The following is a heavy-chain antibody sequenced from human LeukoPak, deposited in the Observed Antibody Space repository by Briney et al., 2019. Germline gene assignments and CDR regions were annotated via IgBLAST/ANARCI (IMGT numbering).Heavy chain of an antibody. V-gene: IGHV4-39*01. D-gene: IGHD3-10*01. CDR2: IYYSGST. CDR1: GGSISGYY. CDR3: ARRVLLWFDAPGYYFDY. J-gene: IGHJ4*02. Sequence: SETLSLTCSVSGGSISGYYWGWIRQPPGKGLEWIGSIYYSGSTYYNPSLKSRVTISVDTSKNQFSLKLSSVTAADTAVYYCARRVLLWFDAPGYYFDYWGQGTLVTVSS.